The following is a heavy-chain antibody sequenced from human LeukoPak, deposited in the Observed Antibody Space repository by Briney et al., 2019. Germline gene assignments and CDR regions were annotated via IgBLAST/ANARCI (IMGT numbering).Heavy chain of an antibody. CDR1: GGSISSSSYY. V-gene: IGHV4-61*01. Sequence: SETLSLTCTVSGGSISSSSYYWSWIRQPPGKGLEWIGYIYYSGSTNYNPSLKSRVTISVDTSKNQFSLKLSSVTAADTAVYYCARGEYYDILTGYYSYFDYWGQGTLVAVSS. CDR2: IYYSGST. J-gene: IGHJ4*02. D-gene: IGHD3-9*01. CDR3: ARGEYYDILTGYYSYFDY.